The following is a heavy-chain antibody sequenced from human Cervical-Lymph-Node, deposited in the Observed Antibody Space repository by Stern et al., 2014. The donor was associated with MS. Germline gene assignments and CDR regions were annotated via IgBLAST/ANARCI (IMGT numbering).Heavy chain of an antibody. D-gene: IGHD1-26*01. CDR2: INPNSGAT. Sequence: VQLVESGAEVKKPGASVKVSCKASGYTFTGYYMHWVRQAPGQGLEWMGRINPNSGATSYAQKFQGRVTMTRDTSISTAYMELSRLRSDDTAVYYCARGVGTTWEDAFDIWGQGTMVTVSS. CDR3: ARGVGTTWEDAFDI. V-gene: IGHV1-2*06. CDR1: GYTFTGYY. J-gene: IGHJ3*02.